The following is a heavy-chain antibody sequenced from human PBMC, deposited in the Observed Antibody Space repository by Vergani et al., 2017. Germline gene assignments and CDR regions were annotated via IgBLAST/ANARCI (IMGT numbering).Heavy chain of an antibody. Sequence: QVQLQESGPGLVKPSQTLSLTCTVSGGSISSGGYYWSWIRQHPGKGLEWIGYIYYSGSTYYNPSLKSRVTISVDTSKNQFSLKLSSVTAADTAVDYCARGHVDTAMVRGGAYYYYYYGMDVWGRGPTVTVSS. J-gene: IGHJ6*02. D-gene: IGHD5-18*01. CDR2: IYYSGST. CDR1: GGSISSGGYY. V-gene: IGHV4-31*03. CDR3: ARGHVDTAMVRGGAYYYYYYGMDV.